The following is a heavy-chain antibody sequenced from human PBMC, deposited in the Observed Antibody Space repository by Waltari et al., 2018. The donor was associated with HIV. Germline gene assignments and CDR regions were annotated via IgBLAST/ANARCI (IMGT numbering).Heavy chain of an antibody. CDR1: GYPISSGYY. Sequence: QVQLQESGPGLVKPSETLSLTCAVSGYPISSGYYWGWIRQPPGKGLEWIGSIHHSGSTYYNPSRKSRLTLSVDTSKNHFSLKLNSVTAADKAVYYCAGEVGYCSGGTCYSGWFDPWGQGTLVTVSS. CDR2: IHHSGST. V-gene: IGHV4-38-2*01. CDR3: AGEVGYCSGGTCYSGWFDP. D-gene: IGHD2-15*01. J-gene: IGHJ5*02.